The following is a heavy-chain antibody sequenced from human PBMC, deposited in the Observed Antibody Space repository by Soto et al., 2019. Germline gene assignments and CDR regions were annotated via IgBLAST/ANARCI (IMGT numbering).Heavy chain of an antibody. D-gene: IGHD3-9*01. J-gene: IGHJ4*02. CDR1: GFTFSSYA. V-gene: IGHV3-23*01. CDR3: ARDHLQDISGPRFDY. CDR2: ISGSGGST. Sequence: GGSLRLSCAASGFTFSSYAMSWVRQAPGKGLEWVSAISGSGGSTYYADSVKGRFTISRDNSKNTLYLQMNSLRAEDTAVYYCARDHLQDISGPRFDYWGQGTLVPVSS.